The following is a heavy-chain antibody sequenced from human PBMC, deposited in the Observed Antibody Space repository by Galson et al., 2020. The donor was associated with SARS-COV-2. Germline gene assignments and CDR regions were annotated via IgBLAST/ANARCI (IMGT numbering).Heavy chain of an antibody. D-gene: IGHD2-15*01. V-gene: IGHV4-38-2*02. J-gene: IGHJ5*02. Sequence: SETLSLTCTVSGYSISSGYYWGWIRQLPGKGLEWIGSIYHSGSTYYNPSLKSRVTISVDTSKNQFSLKLSSVTAADTAVYYCASTLAAAPLNWFDPWGQGTLVTVSS. CDR3: ASTLAAAPLNWFDP. CDR1: GYSISSGYY. CDR2: IYHSGST.